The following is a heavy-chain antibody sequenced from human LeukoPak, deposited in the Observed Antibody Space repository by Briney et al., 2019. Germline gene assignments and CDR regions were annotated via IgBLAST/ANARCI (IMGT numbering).Heavy chain of an antibody. CDR3: ARVVVVVAAPSFDY. Sequence: SETLSLTCAVYGGSFSGYYWSWIRQPPGKGLEWIVEINHSGSTNYNPSLKSRVTISVDTSKNQFSLKLSSVTAADTAVYYCARVVVVVAAPSFDYWGQGTLVTVSS. CDR2: INHSGST. CDR1: GGSFSGYY. J-gene: IGHJ4*02. D-gene: IGHD2-15*01. V-gene: IGHV4-34*01.